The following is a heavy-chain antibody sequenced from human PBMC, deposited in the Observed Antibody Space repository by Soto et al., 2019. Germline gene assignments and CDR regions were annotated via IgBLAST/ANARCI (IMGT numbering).Heavy chain of an antibody. V-gene: IGHV4-39*02. CDR3: AREQDSSGLYYFDY. Sequence: PSETLSLTCTVAGGSISSSSYYWGWIRQPPGKGLEWIGSIYYSGSTYYNPSLKSRVTISVDTSKNQFSLKLSSVTAEDTAVYYCAREQDSSGLYYFDYWGQGTLVTVSS. CDR1: GGSISSSSYY. J-gene: IGHJ4*02. D-gene: IGHD6-19*01. CDR2: IYYSGST.